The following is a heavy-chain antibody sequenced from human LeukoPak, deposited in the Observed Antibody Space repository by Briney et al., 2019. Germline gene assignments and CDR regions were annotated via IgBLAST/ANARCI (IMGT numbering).Heavy chain of an antibody. Sequence: SETLSLTCTVSGNFFGDYYWSWIRQPAGKGLEWIGRIYTSGSTTYNPSLKSRVTMSVDTSKSQFSLNLMSVTAADTAVYYCTRDTGTTGEVKFDPWGQGTLVTVSS. J-gene: IGHJ5*02. CDR2: IYTSGST. D-gene: IGHD4-17*01. CDR3: TRDTGTTGEVKFDP. CDR1: GNFFGDYY. V-gene: IGHV4-4*07.